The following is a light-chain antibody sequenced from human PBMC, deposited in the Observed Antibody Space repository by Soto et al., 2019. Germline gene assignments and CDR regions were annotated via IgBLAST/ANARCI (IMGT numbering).Light chain of an antibody. CDR1: SSNIGAGYD. CDR3: QSYDRSLSGSRV. V-gene: IGLV1-40*01. CDR2: GNN. Sequence: QSALTQPPSVSGAPGQRVTISCTGSSSNIGAGYDVHWYQQLPGTAPKLLIYGNNNRPSGVPDRFSGSKSGTLASLAITGLQAEDEADYYCQSYDRSLSGSRVFGTGTKVTVL. J-gene: IGLJ1*01.